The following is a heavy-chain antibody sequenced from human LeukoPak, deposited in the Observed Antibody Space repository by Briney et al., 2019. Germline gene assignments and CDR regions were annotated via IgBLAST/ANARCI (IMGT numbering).Heavy chain of an antibody. J-gene: IGHJ5*02. CDR1: GFTFSSYG. V-gene: IGHV3-30*02. CDR3: ARDGSIAVKNWFDP. D-gene: IGHD6-19*01. Sequence: GGSLRLSCAASGFTFSSYGMHWVRQAPGKGLEWVAFIRYDGSNKYYADSVKGRFTISRDNSKNSLYVQMNSLRAEDTAVYYCARDGSIAVKNWFDPWGQGTLVTVSS. CDR2: IRYDGSNK.